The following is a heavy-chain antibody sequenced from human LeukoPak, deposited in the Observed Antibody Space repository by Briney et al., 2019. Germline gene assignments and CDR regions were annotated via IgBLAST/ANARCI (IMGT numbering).Heavy chain of an antibody. CDR1: GFTFSSYA. V-gene: IGHV3-23*01. D-gene: IGHD2-15*01. J-gene: IGHJ3*02. CDR3: AKDRCSGGTCSAFDI. Sequence: GGSLRLSCAASGFTFSSYAMSWVRQAPGKGLEWVSGISGSGGNTYYADSVKGRFTISRDNSKSTLYMQMNSLRAEDTAVHYCAKDRCSGGTCSAFDIWGQGTMVTVSS. CDR2: ISGSGGNT.